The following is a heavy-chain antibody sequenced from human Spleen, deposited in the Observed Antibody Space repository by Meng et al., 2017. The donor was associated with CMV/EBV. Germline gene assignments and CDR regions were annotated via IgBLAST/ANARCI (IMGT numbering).Heavy chain of an antibody. CDR3: AKDLPGRILDLYYGMDA. CDR1: GLTFSSYG. J-gene: IGHJ6*02. V-gene: IGHV3-30*02. CDR2: IRYGGSNK. D-gene: IGHD3-3*01. Sequence: GESLKIPCAASGLTFSSYGMHWVRQTPGKGLEWVTFIRYGGSNKYYADSVKGRFTISRDNSKNTLYLQMNSLRAEDTAVYYCAKDLPGRILDLYYGMDAWGQGTTVTVSS.